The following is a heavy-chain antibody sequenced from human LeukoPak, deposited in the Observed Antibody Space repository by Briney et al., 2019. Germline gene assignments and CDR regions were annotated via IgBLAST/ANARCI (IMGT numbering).Heavy chain of an antibody. V-gene: IGHV4-59*01. Sequence: SETLSLTCTVSGGSISSYYWSWIRQPPGKGLEWIGYIYYSGSTNYNPSLKSRVTISVDTSKNQFSLKLSSVTAADTAVYYCARDRVVAGRFDYWGQGTLVTVSS. CDR2: IYYSGST. CDR3: ARDRVVAGRFDY. CDR1: GGSISSYY. D-gene: IGHD6-19*01. J-gene: IGHJ4*02.